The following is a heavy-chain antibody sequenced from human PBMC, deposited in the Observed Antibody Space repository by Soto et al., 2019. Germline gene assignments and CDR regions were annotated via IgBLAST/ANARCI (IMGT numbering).Heavy chain of an antibody. CDR1: GGSIYTGGFY. CDR3: APSLVTRRTRVDY. V-gene: IGHV4-31*03. J-gene: IGHJ4*02. D-gene: IGHD1-26*01. CDR2: IYYTGST. Sequence: QVQLQESGPGLVKPSQTLSLTCTVSGGSIYTGGFYWSWIRQLPGKGLEWLGYIYYTGSTQYTPSLQGRITISKDTSDNQFPLRLTSVTAADNAVYYCAPSLVTRRTRVDYWGQGTLVTVSS.